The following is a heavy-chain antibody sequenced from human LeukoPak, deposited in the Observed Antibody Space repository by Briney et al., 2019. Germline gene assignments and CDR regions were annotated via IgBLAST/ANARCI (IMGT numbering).Heavy chain of an antibody. D-gene: IGHD3-9*01. Sequence: EAGGSLRLSCAASGFTFSSYAMSWVRQAPGKGLEWVSAISGSGGSTYYADSVKGRFTISRDNSKNTLYLQMNSLRAEDTAVYYCAKDPFGLRYFDWLLNGDYWGQGTLVTVSS. CDR1: GFTFSSYA. J-gene: IGHJ4*02. CDR2: ISGSGGST. V-gene: IGHV3-23*01. CDR3: AKDPFGLRYFDWLLNGDY.